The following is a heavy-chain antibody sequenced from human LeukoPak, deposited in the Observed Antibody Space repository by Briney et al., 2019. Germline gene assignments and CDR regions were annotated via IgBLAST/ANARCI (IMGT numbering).Heavy chain of an antibody. D-gene: IGHD3-10*01. CDR1: GFTFDDYA. CDR2: ISWNSGSI. V-gene: IGHV3-9*01. Sequence: GRSLRLSRAASGFTFDDYAMHWVRQAPGKGLEWVSGISWNSGSIGYADSVKGRFTISRDNAKNSLYLQMNSLRAEDTALYYCAKDTRSRGGYYYYYMDVWGKGTTVTVSS. CDR3: AKDTRSRGGYYYYYMDV. J-gene: IGHJ6*03.